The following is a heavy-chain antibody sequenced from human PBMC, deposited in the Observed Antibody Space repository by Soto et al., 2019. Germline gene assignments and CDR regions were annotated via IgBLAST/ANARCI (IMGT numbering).Heavy chain of an antibody. D-gene: IGHD2-21*01. V-gene: IGHV3-11*01. CDR3: ARYSNHLTTAFDI. J-gene: IGHJ3*02. CDR1: GFTFSHYY. CDR2: ISTSGSTI. Sequence: QVQLVESGGGLVKPGGSLRLSCAASGFTFSHYYMSWIRQAPGKGLEWFSYISTSGSTIYYADSVKGRFTICRDNAKNSLYLQMNSLRAEETAVYYCARYSNHLTTAFDIWGQGTMVTVSS.